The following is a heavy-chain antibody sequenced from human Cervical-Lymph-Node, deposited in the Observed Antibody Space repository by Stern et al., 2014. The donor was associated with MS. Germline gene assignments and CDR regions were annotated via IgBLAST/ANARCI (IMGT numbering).Heavy chain of an antibody. CDR3: ARADYDILTGYYRAEYFQH. J-gene: IGHJ1*01. CDR2: IIPIFGTA. CDR1: GGTFSSYA. D-gene: IGHD3-9*01. Sequence: VQLVESGAEVKKPGSSVKVSCKASGGTFSSYAISWVRQAPGQGLEWMGGIIPIFGTANYAQKFQGRVTITADKSTSTAYMELSSLRSEDTAVYYCARADYDILTGYYRAEYFQHWGQGTLVTVS. V-gene: IGHV1-69*06.